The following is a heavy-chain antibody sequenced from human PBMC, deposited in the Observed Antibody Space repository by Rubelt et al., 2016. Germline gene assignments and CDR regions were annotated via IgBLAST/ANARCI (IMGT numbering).Heavy chain of an antibody. CDR3: ASHGRDFDY. V-gene: IGHV3-74*01. CDR1: GFTFSSYW. Sequence: EVQLVESGGGLVQPGGSLRLSCAASGFTFSSYWMHWVRQAPGKGLVWVSRINSGWGGTSSGDSVKGRFTISRDNARNTRYLQMNSLRAEDTAVYYCASHGRDFDYWGQGTLVTVSS. CDR2: INSGWGGT. J-gene: IGHJ4*02.